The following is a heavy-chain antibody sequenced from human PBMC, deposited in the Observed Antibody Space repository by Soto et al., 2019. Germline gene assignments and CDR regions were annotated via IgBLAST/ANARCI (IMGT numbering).Heavy chain of an antibody. CDR1: GFTFSSYA. CDR2: ISYDGSNK. J-gene: IGHJ3*02. V-gene: IGHV3-30-3*01. CDR3: ARDVPRKNGVRAFDI. Sequence: GGSLRLSCAASGFTFSSYAMHWVRQAPGKGLEWVAVISYDGSNKYYADSVKGRFTISRDNSKNTLYLQMNSLRAEDTAVYYCARDVPRKNGVRAFDIWGQGTMVTVSS. D-gene: IGHD4-17*01.